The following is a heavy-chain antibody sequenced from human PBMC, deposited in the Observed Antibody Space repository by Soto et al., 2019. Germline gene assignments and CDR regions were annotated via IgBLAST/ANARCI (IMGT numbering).Heavy chain of an antibody. D-gene: IGHD3-22*01. CDR1: GGSINPYY. J-gene: IGHJ4*02. CDR3: ARLGGYYQAFAS. V-gene: IGHV4-59*08. Sequence: SETLSLTCTVSGGSINPYYWGWIRQPPGKGLEWIGNIYYSGTTNYHPSLKSRVTISLDTSKNQFSLKLSSVTAAGTAVYYCARLGGYYQAFASWGQGTLVTVSS. CDR2: IYYSGTT.